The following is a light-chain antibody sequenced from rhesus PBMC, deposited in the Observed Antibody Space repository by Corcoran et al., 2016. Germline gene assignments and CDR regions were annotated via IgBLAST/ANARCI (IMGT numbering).Light chain of an antibody. CDR2: KVS. J-gene: IGKJ2*01. CDR3: MQYTHIPYS. V-gene: IGKV2-65*01. CDR1: QSLVHSNGNTY. Sequence: DVVMTQSPLALPITPGQPASISCRSSQSLVHSNGNTYLSWFQQKPGQPPWLLFYKVSNRYSGVPDRLSGRGAGTDFTPKISRVEAEDVGVYYCMQYTHIPYSFGQGTKVEIK.